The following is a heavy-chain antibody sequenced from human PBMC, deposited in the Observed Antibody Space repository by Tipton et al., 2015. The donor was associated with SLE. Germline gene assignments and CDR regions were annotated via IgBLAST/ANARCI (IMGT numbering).Heavy chain of an antibody. D-gene: IGHD6-19*01. V-gene: IGHV4-61*05. CDR1: GGSISSSSYY. Sequence: TLSLTCTVSGGSISSSSYYWGWIRQPPGKGLEWIGHIYYSGSTNYNPSLKSRVTISLDTSKNQFSLKLSSVTAADTAVYYCARQGGQWLDFDYWGQGTLVTVSS. CDR2: IYYSGST. CDR3: ARQGGQWLDFDY. J-gene: IGHJ4*02.